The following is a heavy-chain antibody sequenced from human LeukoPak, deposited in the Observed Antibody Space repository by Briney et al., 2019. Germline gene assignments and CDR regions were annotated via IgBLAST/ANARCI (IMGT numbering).Heavy chain of an antibody. CDR3: SSLNIGALRSFDI. J-gene: IGHJ3*02. V-gene: IGHV4-39*01. Sequence: PSETLSLTCTVSGGSISSSSYYWGWIRQPPGKGLEWIGSIYYSGSTYYNPSLKSRVTISVDTSKNQFSLKLSSVTAADTAVYYCSSLNIGALRSFDIWGQGTMGTVSS. CDR2: IYYSGST. D-gene: IGHD2/OR15-2a*01. CDR1: GGSISSSSYY.